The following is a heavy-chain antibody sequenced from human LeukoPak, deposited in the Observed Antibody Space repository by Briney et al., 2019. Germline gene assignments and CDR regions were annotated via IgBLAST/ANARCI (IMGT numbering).Heavy chain of an antibody. Sequence: PSETLSLTCTVSGGSISSYYWSWIRQPPGKGLEWIGYIYYSGSTYYNPSLKSRLTISVGKSKNQFSLKLSSVTAADTAVYYCARSDDSSGYYQGNWFNPWGQGTLVTVSS. CDR2: IYYSGST. CDR1: GGSISSYY. J-gene: IGHJ5*02. CDR3: ARSDDSSGYYQGNWFNP. V-gene: IGHV4-30-4*01. D-gene: IGHD3-22*01.